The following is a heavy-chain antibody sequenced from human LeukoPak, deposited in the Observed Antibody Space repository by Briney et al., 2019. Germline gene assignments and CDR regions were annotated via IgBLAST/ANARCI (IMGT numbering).Heavy chain of an antibody. CDR3: ARSGSYSFWFDP. J-gene: IGHJ5*02. CDR2: IYYSGIT. V-gene: IGHV4-39*01. Sequence: SETLSLTCTDSGGSNSRFYWGWIRQPPGKGLEWIGSIYYSGITYYNPSLKSRVTISVDTSKNQFSLKLSSVTAADTAVYYCARSGSYSFWFDPWGQGTLVTVSS. D-gene: IGHD1-26*01. CDR1: GGSNSRFY.